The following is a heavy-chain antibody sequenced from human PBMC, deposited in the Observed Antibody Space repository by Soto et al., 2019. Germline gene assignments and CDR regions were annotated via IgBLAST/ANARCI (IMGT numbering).Heavy chain of an antibody. CDR3: AKDYSSFSSDALHVVRFYD. CDR2: ITSDGRT. V-gene: IGHV3-23*01. Sequence: VGPLRLSCAASGFTLSSYAMSWVRQAPRKGLEWVSIITSDGRTYYADSVKGRFTISRDKSKNTVYLQMNSLRAEDTAVYYCAKDYSSFSSDALHVVRFYDRAPGALV. J-gene: IGHJ4*02. D-gene: IGHD2-21*01. CDR1: GFTLSSYA.